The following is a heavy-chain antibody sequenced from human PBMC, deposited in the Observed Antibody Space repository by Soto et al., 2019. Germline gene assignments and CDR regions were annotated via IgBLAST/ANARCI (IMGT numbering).Heavy chain of an antibody. J-gene: IGHJ4*02. Sequence: EVQLLESGGGLVQPGGSLRLSCAASGFTFSSYAMSWVRQAPGKGLEWVSAISGSGGSTYYADSVKGRFTISRDNSKNTLYLQMNSLRAEDTSVYYCAKDLGGLGAFDYWGQGTLVTVSS. CDR1: GFTFSSYA. CDR3: AKDLGGLGAFDY. V-gene: IGHV3-23*01. CDR2: ISGSGGST. D-gene: IGHD1-26*01.